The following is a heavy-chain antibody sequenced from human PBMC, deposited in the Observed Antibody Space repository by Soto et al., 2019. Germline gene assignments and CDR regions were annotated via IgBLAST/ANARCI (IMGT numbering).Heavy chain of an antibody. CDR3: ARVALAGDLLGGVDS. V-gene: IGHV1-69*18. D-gene: IGHD6-19*01. J-gene: IGHJ4*02. CDR1: TGAFVNNA. CDR2: IVPMFGTT. Sequence: QVQLVQSGAEVKKTGSSVRVSCKASTGAFVNNAITWVRQAPGQGLELVGTIVPMFGTTHYAQKFHGRVTFTADESTLTAFMELSALRFDDTAVYYYARVALAGDLLGGVDSWGQRTL.